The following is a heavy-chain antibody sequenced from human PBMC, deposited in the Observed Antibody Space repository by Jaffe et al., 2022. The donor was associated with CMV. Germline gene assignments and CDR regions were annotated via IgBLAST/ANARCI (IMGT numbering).Heavy chain of an antibody. V-gene: IGHV3-11*01. CDR2: ISVSGDTI. CDR1: GFSVTDYY. CDR3: ARGSPGWAFGY. D-gene: IGHD1-26*01. J-gene: IGHJ4*02. Sequence: QVQLVESGGDLVTPGGSLRLSCAASGFSVTDYYMSWIRQAPGKGLEWVAYISVSGDTIYYPGSVKGRFTISRDSAKNSLYLQMNSLRAEDTAVYYCARGSPGWAFGYWGQGALVTVSS.